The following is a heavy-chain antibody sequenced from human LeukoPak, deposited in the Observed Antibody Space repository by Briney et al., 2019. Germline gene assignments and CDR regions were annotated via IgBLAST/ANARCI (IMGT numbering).Heavy chain of an antibody. Sequence: GGSLRLSCEASGFTFNTYSMNWARQAPGKGLEWVSSIDSSGGYMFYADSVKGRFIISRDNAKDSLYLQMNSLRAEDTAVYYCARQGDDYWGHGTLVTVSS. J-gene: IGHJ4*01. CDR2: IDSSGGYM. CDR3: ARQGDDY. D-gene: IGHD3-16*01. CDR1: GFTFNTYS. V-gene: IGHV3-21*06.